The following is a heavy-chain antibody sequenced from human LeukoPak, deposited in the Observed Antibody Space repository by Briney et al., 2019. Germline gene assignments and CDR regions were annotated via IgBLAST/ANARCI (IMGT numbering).Heavy chain of an antibody. CDR1: GFTISNHY. V-gene: IGHV3-7*01. Sequence: GGSLRLSCAASGFTISNHYMSWVRQAPGKGLEWVANIKQDGSLRYYVESVKGRFAVSRDNAKNSVYLQMSSLRAEDTAVYYCAREGDAFDIWGRGTMVTVSS. CDR2: IKQDGSLR. J-gene: IGHJ3*02. CDR3: AREGDAFDI.